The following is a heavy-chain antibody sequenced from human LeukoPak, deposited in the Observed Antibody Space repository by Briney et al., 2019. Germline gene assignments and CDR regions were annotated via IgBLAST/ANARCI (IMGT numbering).Heavy chain of an antibody. CDR2: IYTSGST. Sequence: SETLSFTCTVSGGSISSGSYYWSWIRQPAGKGLEWIGRIYTSGSTNYNPSLKSRVTISVDTSKNQFSLKLSSVTAADTAVYYCARGEAPGLGAFDIWGQGTMVTVSS. D-gene: IGHD3-16*01. V-gene: IGHV4-61*02. CDR1: GGSISSGSYY. CDR3: ARGEAPGLGAFDI. J-gene: IGHJ3*02.